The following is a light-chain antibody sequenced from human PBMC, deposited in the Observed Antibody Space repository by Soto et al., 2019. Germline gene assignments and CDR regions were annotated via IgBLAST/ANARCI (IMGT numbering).Light chain of an antibody. CDR1: QSVSSSY. J-gene: IGKJ4*01. Sequence: ERVLTQSPVTLSLSPGERATLSCRASQSVSSSYLAWYQQKPGQAPRLLIYGASSRATGIPDRFSGSGSGTDFTLTISRLELEDFAVYYCQPYGSSPLTFGGGTKLDIK. CDR2: GAS. V-gene: IGKV3-20*01. CDR3: QPYGSSPLT.